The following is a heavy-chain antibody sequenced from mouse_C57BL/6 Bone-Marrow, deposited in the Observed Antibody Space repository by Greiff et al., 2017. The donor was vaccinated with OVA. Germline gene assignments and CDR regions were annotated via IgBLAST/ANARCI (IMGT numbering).Heavy chain of an antibody. D-gene: IGHD2-3*01. Sequence: QVQLQQPGAELVRPGSSVKLSCKASGYTFTSYWMDWVKRRPGQGLEWIGNIYPSDSETHYNQKFKDKATLTVDKSSSTAYMQLSSLTSEDSAVYYCARSWYGYYVYWYFDVWGTGTTVTVSS. CDR2: IYPSDSET. J-gene: IGHJ1*03. CDR3: ARSWYGYYVYWYFDV. CDR1: GYTFTSYW. V-gene: IGHV1-61*01.